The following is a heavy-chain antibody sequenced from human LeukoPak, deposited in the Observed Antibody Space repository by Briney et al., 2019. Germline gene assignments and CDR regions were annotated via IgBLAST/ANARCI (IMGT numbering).Heavy chain of an antibody. V-gene: IGHV1-69*04. CDR3: ATDDLYSSMRTSDYYGMDV. D-gene: IGHD6-13*01. CDR2: IIPILGIA. J-gene: IGHJ6*02. CDR1: GGTFSSYA. Sequence: SVKVSCKASGGTFSSYAISWVRQAPGQGLEWMGRIIPILGIANYAQKFQGRVTITADKSTSTAYMELSSLRSEDTAVYYCATDDLYSSMRTSDYYGMDVWGQGTTVTVSS.